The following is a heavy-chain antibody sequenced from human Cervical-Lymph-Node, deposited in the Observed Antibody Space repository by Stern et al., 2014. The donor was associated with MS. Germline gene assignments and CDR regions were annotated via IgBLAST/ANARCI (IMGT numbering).Heavy chain of an antibody. V-gene: IGHV1-18*01. J-gene: IGHJ4*02. D-gene: IGHD5-12*01. CDR3: ARDLYSGYDFLDY. CDR1: GYTFTTYG. CDR2: INTYNGNT. Sequence: QVQLVQSGAEVKKPGASVKVSCKASGYTFTTYGITWVRQAPGQGLEWMGWINTYNGNTKDVQKFQGRVTMTTDTSTSTAYMEMRNLKSDDTAMYYCARDLYSGYDFLDYWGQGTLVTVSS.